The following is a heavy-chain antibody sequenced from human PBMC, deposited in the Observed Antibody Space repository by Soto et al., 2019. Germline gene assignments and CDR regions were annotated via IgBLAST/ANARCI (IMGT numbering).Heavy chain of an antibody. CDR3: ARVHRPSSYYDILTGPYPRAEYYYYYYMDV. Sequence: SETLSLTCAVYGGSFSGYYWNWIRQPPGKGLEWIGEINHSGSTNYNPSLKSRVTISVDTSKNQFSLKLSSVTAADTAGYYCARVHRPSSYYDILTGPYPRAEYYYYYYMDVWGKGTTVTVSS. CDR2: INHSGST. D-gene: IGHD3-9*01. V-gene: IGHV4-34*01. J-gene: IGHJ6*03. CDR1: GGSFSGYY.